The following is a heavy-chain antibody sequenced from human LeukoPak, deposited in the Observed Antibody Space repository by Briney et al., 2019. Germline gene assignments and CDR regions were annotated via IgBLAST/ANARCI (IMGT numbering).Heavy chain of an antibody. D-gene: IGHD3-22*01. Sequence: ASVNVSCKASVGTFSSYAISWVRQAPGQGLEWMGGIIPIFGTANYAQKFQGRVTITADESTSTAYMELSSLRSEDTAVYYCARSGAYYYDSSGYYHQWGQGTLVTVSS. V-gene: IGHV1-69*13. CDR1: VGTFSSYA. CDR3: ARSGAYYYDSSGYYHQ. CDR2: IIPIFGTA. J-gene: IGHJ4*02.